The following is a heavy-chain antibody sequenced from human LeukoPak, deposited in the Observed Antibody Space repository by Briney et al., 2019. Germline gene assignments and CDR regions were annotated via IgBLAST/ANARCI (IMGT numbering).Heavy chain of an antibody. Sequence: PGGSLRLSCAASGFTFSSYSMNWVRQAPGKGLEWVSSISSSSSYIYYADSMKGRFTISRDNAKNSLYLQMNSLRAEDTAVYHCARDVGIRDWFDPWGQGTLVTVSS. D-gene: IGHD7-27*01. V-gene: IGHV3-21*01. CDR1: GFTFSSYS. CDR2: ISSSSSYI. CDR3: ARDVGIRDWFDP. J-gene: IGHJ5*02.